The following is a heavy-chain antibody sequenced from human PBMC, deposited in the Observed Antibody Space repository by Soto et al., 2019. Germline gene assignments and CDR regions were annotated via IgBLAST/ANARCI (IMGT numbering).Heavy chain of an antibody. V-gene: IGHV4-30-4*01. D-gene: IGHD5-12*01. Sequence: IRQPPGKGLEWIGYIYYSGSTYYNPSLKSRVTISVDTSKNQFSLKLSSVTAADTAVYYCASTVEMATITYTLDYWGQGTLVTVSS. CDR2: IYYSGST. CDR3: ASTVEMATITYTLDY. J-gene: IGHJ4*02.